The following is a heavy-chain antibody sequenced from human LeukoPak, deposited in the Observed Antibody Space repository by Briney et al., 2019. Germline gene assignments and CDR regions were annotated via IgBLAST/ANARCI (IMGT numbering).Heavy chain of an antibody. CDR2: ISGSGGST. CDR3: ANRGGDY. Sequence: GSIRFPRAASGFTFSNYAKSWARQAPGEGLEWVSAISGSGGSTYYADSVEGRFTISRDNSKNTLYLQMNSLRVEDTAVYYCANRGGDYWGQGTLVTVSS. V-gene: IGHV3-23*01. CDR1: GFTFSNYA. D-gene: IGHD1-26*01. J-gene: IGHJ4*02.